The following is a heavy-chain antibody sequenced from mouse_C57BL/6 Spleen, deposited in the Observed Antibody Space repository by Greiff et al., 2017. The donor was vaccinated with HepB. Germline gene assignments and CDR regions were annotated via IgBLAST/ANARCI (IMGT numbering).Heavy chain of an antibody. CDR3: ARYTSQATYFDY. J-gene: IGHJ2*01. V-gene: IGHV7-3*01. CDR2: IRNKANGYTT. D-gene: IGHD3-2*02. Sequence: EVQRVESGGGLVQPGGSLSLSCAASGFTFTDYYMSWVRQPPGKALEWLGFIRNKANGYTTEYSASVKGRFTISRDNSQSILYLQMNALRAEDSATYYCARYTSQATYFDYWGQGTTLTVSS. CDR1: GFTFTDYY.